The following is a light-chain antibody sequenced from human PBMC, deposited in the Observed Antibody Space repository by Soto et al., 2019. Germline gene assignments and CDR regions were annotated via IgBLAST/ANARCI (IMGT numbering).Light chain of an antibody. CDR3: YSYAGRSTYV. Sequence: QSALTQPASVSGSPGQSITISCTGTSRDVGIYNLVSWYQLHPGKVPKLIIYEDTKRPSGISSRFSGSESGITAFLTISGLQAEDEADYYCYSYAGRSTYVFGTGTKLTVL. CDR2: EDT. V-gene: IGLV2-23*01. J-gene: IGLJ1*01. CDR1: SRDVGIYNL.